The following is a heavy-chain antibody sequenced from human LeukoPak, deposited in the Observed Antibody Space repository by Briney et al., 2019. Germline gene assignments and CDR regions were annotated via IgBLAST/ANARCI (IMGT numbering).Heavy chain of an antibody. CDR1: GFTFSNYP. V-gene: IGHV3-49*04. Sequence: PGGSLRLSCTTSGFTFSNYPMSWVRQAPGKGLEWLALLGITAYGGTTKYAASVKGRFTISRDDSKSIAYLQMNSLKTEDTAVYYCTRPYYDYLTGYYSDYWGQGTLVTVSS. CDR2: LGITAYGGTT. CDR3: TRPYYDYLTGYYSDY. J-gene: IGHJ4*02. D-gene: IGHD3-9*01.